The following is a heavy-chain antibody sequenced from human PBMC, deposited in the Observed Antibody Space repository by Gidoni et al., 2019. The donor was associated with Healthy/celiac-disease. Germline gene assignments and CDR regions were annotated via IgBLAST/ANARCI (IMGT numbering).Heavy chain of an antibody. CDR2: ISGSGGST. J-gene: IGHJ4*02. CDR3: AKGTGPFWSGRAWIDY. CDR1: GFTFSSYA. Sequence: EVQLLESGGGLVQPGGSLRLPCAASGFTFSSYAMSWVRQAPGKGLEWVSAISGSGGSTYYADSVKGRFTISRDNSKNTLYLQMNSLRAEDTAVYYCAKGTGPFWSGRAWIDYWGQGTLVTVSS. V-gene: IGHV3-23*01. D-gene: IGHD3-3*01.